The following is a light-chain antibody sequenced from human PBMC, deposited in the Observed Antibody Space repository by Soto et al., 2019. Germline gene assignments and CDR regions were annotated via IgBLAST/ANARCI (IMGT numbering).Light chain of an antibody. Sequence: QSVLTQPPSASGTPGQRVTISCSGSSSNIGSNTVNWYQQLPGTAPKLLIYSNNQRPSGVPDRFSGSKSGTSASLAISGLQSEDEADYYCAAWDDSLNGWVFGGGTMPTVL. V-gene: IGLV1-44*01. J-gene: IGLJ3*02. CDR1: SSNIGSNT. CDR3: AAWDDSLNGWV. CDR2: SNN.